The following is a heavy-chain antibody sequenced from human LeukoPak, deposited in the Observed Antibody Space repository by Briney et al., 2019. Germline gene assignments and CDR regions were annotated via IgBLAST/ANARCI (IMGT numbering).Heavy chain of an antibody. J-gene: IGHJ6*03. V-gene: IGHV3-7*01. D-gene: IGHD5-24*01. CDR3: ARDDEMATITGYYYYYMDV. CDR1: GFTFSNYW. Sequence: GGSLRLSCAASGFTFSNYWMSWVRQAPGKGLEWVANIKQDGSEKYYVDSVKGRFTISRDNAKNSLYLQMNSLRVEDTAIYYCARDDEMATITGYYYYYMDVWGKGTTVTISS. CDR2: IKQDGSEK.